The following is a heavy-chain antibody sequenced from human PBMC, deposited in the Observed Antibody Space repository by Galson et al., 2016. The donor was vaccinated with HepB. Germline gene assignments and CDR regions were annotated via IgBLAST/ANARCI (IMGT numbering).Heavy chain of an antibody. CDR1: GFTFRNFA. J-gene: IGHJ4*02. D-gene: IGHD3-16*01. V-gene: IGHV3-30-3*01. Sequence: SLRLSCAASGFTFRNFAIHWVRQAPGKGLEWLTIVSYDGSDKVYADSVKGRVTVSRDNSNNTVFLQMNSLRAEDTAVYYCARKGEGPRGPAVGYFDYWGQGTLVTVSS. CDR3: ARKGEGPRGPAVGYFDY. CDR2: VSYDGSDK.